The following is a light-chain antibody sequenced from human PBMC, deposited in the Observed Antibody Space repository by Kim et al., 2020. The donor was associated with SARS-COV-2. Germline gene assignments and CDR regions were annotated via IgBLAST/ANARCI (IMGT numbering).Light chain of an antibody. CDR2: AAS. Sequence: ASLGDRVTSTCRSSQGISSWLAWYQQKPGKAPKLRIYAASTLQSGVQSRFSGYGSGTEFTLIINRLQPEDFATYYCQQENSFPRTFGGGTKVDIK. V-gene: IGKV1-12*01. J-gene: IGKJ4*01. CDR3: QQENSFPRT. CDR1: QGISSW.